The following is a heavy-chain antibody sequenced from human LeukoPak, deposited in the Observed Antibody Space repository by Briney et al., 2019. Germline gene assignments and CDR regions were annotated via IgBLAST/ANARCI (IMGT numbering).Heavy chain of an antibody. D-gene: IGHD5-18*01. Sequence: SETLSLTCTVFGGSISSYYWCWIRQPPGKGREWIGYIHYSGSTNYNPSLKSRVTMAVDTSENQFSLNLSSVTTADTAVYYCARGGTGYSSYYNMDVWGQGTTVTVSS. CDR2: IHYSGST. CDR3: ARGGTGYSSYYNMDV. V-gene: IGHV4-59*01. CDR1: GGSISSYY. J-gene: IGHJ6*02.